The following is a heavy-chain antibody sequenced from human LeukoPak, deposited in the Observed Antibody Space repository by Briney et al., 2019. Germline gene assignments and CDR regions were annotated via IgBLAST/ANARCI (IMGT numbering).Heavy chain of an antibody. CDR3: ARGPVENCSGGSCYDYGMDV. V-gene: IGHV1-69*13. J-gene: IGHJ6*04. CDR2: TIPIFGTA. Sequence: SVKVSCKASGGTFSSYAISWVRQAPGQGLEWMGGTIPIFGTANYAQKFQGRVTITADESTSTAYMELSSLRSEDTAVYYCARGPVENCSGGSCYDYGMDVWGKGTTVTVSS. CDR1: GGTFSSYA. D-gene: IGHD2-15*01.